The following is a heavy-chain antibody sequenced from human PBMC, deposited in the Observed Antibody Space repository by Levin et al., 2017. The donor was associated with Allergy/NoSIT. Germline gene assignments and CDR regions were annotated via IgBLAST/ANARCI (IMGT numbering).Heavy chain of an antibody. CDR3: ARKFGSGSYYHLASDY. CDR2: ISGDGRNE. Sequence: PGGSLRLSCAASGFTFSNYAMHWVRQAPGKGLEWVAVISGDGRNEYYAASVKGRFTISRDNSENTLYLQMNSLRAEDTAVYYCARKFGSGSYYHLASDYWGQGTLVTVSS. J-gene: IGHJ4*02. CDR1: GFTFSNYA. D-gene: IGHD3-10*01. V-gene: IGHV3-30*04.